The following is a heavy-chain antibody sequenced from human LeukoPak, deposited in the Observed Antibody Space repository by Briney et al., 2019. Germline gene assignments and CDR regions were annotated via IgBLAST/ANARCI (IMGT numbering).Heavy chain of an antibody. J-gene: IGHJ6*02. V-gene: IGHV4-39*01. CDR2: IYYSGST. CDR1: GGSISSSSYY. Sequence: PSETLSLTCTVSGGSISSSSYYWGWIRQPPGKGLEWIGSIYYSGSTYYNPSLKIRVTISVDTSKNQFSLKLSSVTAADTAVYYCARQSGFYSNSSYYYYGMDVWGQGTTVTVSS. D-gene: IGHD4-11*01. CDR3: ARQSGFYSNSSYYYYGMDV.